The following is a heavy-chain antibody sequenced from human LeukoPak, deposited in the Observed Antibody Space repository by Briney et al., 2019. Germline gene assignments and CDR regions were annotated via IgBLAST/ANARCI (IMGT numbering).Heavy chain of an antibody. CDR1: GASISSTTYY. Sequence: PSETLSLTCTVSGASISSTTYYWGWIRQPPRTGLEWIASIYYSGSTYYNPSLKSRVTISVDTSNNQLSLKVNSVTAADTAMYYCVKSNSRYQPWTLDIWGRGTMVTVSS. D-gene: IGHD2-2*01. V-gene: IGHV4-39*07. CDR2: IYYSGST. J-gene: IGHJ3*02. CDR3: VKSNSRYQPWTLDI.